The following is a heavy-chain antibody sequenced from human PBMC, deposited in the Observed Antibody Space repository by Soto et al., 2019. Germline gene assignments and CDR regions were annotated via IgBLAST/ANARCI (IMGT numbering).Heavy chain of an antibody. Sequence: EVQLVDSGGGLVKPGGSLRLSCAASGFIFTSYSMNWVRQAPGKGLEWVSSISSSSSYIYYADSVKGRFTISRDSAKNSLYLQMSSLRAEDTAVYYCARDSGSSSDYYGMDVWGQGTTVTVSS. J-gene: IGHJ6*02. CDR2: ISSSSSYI. CDR1: GFIFTSYS. V-gene: IGHV3-21*01. D-gene: IGHD6-13*01. CDR3: ARDSGSSSDYYGMDV.